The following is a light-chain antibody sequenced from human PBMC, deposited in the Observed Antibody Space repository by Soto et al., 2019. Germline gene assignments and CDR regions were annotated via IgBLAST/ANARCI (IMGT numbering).Light chain of an antibody. CDR1: QSVGSY. J-gene: IGKJ4*01. V-gene: IGKV3-11*01. Sequence: EIVLTQSPATLSLSPGERATLSCRASQSVGSYLAWYQQRPGQAPRLLIYDASNRAADIPARFSGSGSRTVFTLTISSLEPEDFAVYYCQQRANWPLTFGGGTKVDIK. CDR2: DAS. CDR3: QQRANWPLT.